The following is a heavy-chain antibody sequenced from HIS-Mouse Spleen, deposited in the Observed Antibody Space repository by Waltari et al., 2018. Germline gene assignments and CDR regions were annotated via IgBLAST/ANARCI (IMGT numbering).Heavy chain of an antibody. V-gene: IGHV4-59*01. CDR2: IYYSGST. J-gene: IGHJ3*02. CDR1: GGSISSYY. Sequence: QVQLQESGPGLVKPSETLSLTCPVPGGSISSYYWSWIRQPPGKGLEWIGYIYYSGSTNYNPSLKSRVTISVDTSKNQFSLKLSSVTAADTAVYYCARVKYSNAFDIWGQGTMVTVSS. D-gene: IGHD6-6*01. CDR3: ARVKYSNAFDI.